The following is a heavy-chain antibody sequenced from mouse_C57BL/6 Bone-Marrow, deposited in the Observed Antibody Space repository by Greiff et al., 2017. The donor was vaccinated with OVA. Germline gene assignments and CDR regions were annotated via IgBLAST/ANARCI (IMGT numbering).Heavy chain of an antibody. J-gene: IGHJ4*01. CDR2: IDPETGGT. CDR1: GYTFTDYE. V-gene: IGHV1-15*01. Sequence: VQLQESGAELVRPGASVTLSCKASGYTFTDYEMHWVKQTPVHGLEWIGAIDPETGGTAYNQKFKGKAILTADKSSSTAYMELRSLTSEDSAVYYCTTYYDDYPYYAMDYWGQGTSVTVSS. D-gene: IGHD2-3*01. CDR3: TTYYDDYPYYAMDY.